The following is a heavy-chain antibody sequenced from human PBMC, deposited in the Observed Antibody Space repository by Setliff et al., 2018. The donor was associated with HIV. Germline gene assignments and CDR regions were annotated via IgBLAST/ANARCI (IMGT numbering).Heavy chain of an antibody. CDR1: GYTFTSYG. Sequence: GASVKVSCKASGYTFTSYGISWVRQAPGQGLEWMGWISAYNGNTNYAQKLQGRVTMTTDTSTSTAYMELRSLRSDDTAVYYCARGYCGGGICYSPNWLDPWGQGTLVTVSS. CDR2: ISAYNGNT. J-gene: IGHJ5*02. D-gene: IGHD2-15*01. V-gene: IGHV1-18*01. CDR3: ARGYCGGGICYSPNWLDP.